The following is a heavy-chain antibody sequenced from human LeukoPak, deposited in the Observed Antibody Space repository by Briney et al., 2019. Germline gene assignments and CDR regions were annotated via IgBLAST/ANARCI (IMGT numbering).Heavy chain of an antibody. J-gene: IGHJ4*02. CDR2: ISYDGSNK. CDR3: AKDRWDGYIPYYFDY. V-gene: IGHV3-30*18. D-gene: IGHD5-24*01. CDR1: GFTFSSYG. Sequence: GRSLRLSCAASGFTFSSYGMHWVRQAPGKGLEWVAVISYDGSNKYYADSVKGRFTISRDNSKNTLYLQMNSLRAEDTAVYYCAKDRWDGYIPYYFDYWGQGTLVTVSS.